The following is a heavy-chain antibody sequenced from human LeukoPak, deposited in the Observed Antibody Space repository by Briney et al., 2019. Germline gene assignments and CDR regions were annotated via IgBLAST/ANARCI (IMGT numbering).Heavy chain of an antibody. Sequence: PGGSLRLSCAASGFTFSSYGMHWVRQAPGKGLEWVAVIWYDGSNKYYADSVKGRFTISRDNSKNTLYLQMNSLRAEDTAVYYCAKKKSGYDYAFDIWGQGTMVTVSS. CDR2: IWYDGSNK. CDR1: GFTFSSYG. D-gene: IGHD5-12*01. V-gene: IGHV3-33*06. J-gene: IGHJ3*02. CDR3: AKKKSGYDYAFDI.